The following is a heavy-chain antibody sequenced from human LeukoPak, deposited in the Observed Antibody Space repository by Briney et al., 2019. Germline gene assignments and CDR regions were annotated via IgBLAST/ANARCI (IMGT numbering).Heavy chain of an antibody. V-gene: IGHV3-23*01. CDR2: ISGSGGST. J-gene: IGHJ4*02. CDR3: AKSNFDCSSTSCYSGFDY. D-gene: IGHD2-2*01. CDR1: GFTFSSYS. Sequence: PGGSLRLSCAASGFTFSSYSMNWVRQAPGKGLEWVSAISGSGGSTYYADSVKGRFTISRDNSKNTLYLQMNSLRAEDTAVYYCAKSNFDCSSTSCYSGFDYWGQGTLVTVSS.